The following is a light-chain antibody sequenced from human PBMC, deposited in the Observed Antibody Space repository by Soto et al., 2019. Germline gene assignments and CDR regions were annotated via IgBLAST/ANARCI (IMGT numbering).Light chain of an antibody. CDR1: SSNIGTNT. J-gene: IGLJ2*01. CDR3: ATWDDSLNGVV. CDR2: DNN. Sequence: QSVLTQPPSASGTPGQRVTISCSGSSSNIGTNTVNWYQQLPGTAPKLLIYDNNQRPSGVPDRFSGSKSGTSASLAISGLRSEDEADYCCATWDDSLNGVVFGGGTKVTVL. V-gene: IGLV1-44*01.